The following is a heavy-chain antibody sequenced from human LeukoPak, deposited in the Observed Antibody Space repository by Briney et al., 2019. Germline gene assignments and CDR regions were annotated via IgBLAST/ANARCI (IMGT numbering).Heavy chain of an antibody. J-gene: IGHJ3*02. V-gene: IGHV1-2*02. D-gene: IGHD5-18*01. CDR1: GYTFTGYY. Sequence: ASVKVSCKASGYTFTGYYIHWVRQAPGQGLEWMGWINPNSGGTNYAQKFQGRVTMTRDMSTSTVYMELSSLRSEDTAVYYCARDGGYSYGDIRDAFDIWGQGTMVTVSS. CDR2: INPNSGGT. CDR3: ARDGGYSYGDIRDAFDI.